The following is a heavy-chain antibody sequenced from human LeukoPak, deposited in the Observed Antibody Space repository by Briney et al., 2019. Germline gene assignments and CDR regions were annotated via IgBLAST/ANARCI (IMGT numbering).Heavy chain of an antibody. CDR2: IKQDGSEK. V-gene: IGHV3-7*01. D-gene: IGHD3-3*01. J-gene: IGHJ3*02. Sequence: PGGSLRLSCAASGFTFNDYSMTWVRQAPGKGLEWVANIKQDGSEKYYVDSVKGRFTISRDNAKNSLYLQMNSLRAEDTAVYYCARGGATTFGLWGNAFDIWGQGTMVTVPS. CDR1: GFTFNDYS. CDR3: ARGGATTFGLWGNAFDI.